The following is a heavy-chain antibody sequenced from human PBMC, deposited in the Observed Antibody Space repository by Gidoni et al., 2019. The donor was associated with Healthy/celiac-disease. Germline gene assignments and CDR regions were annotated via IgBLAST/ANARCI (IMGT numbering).Heavy chain of an antibody. V-gene: IGHV4-34*01. CDR2: LNHSGST. Sequence: QVQLQQWGAGLLKPSETLSLTCAVSGGSFSGYYWSWIRQPPGKGLEWIGELNHSGSTNYNPSHKSRVTISVDTSKNQCSLKLSSVTAADTAVDYWASTRTGWLLRITDAFDIWGQGTMVTVSS. J-gene: IGHJ3*02. D-gene: IGHD2-15*01. CDR3: ASTRTGWLLRITDAFDI. CDR1: GGSFSGYY.